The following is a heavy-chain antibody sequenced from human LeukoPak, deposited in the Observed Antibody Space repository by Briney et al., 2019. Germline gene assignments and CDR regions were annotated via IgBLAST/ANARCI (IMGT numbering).Heavy chain of an antibody. CDR3: ARELMGLTMIVVVNPIDY. CDR1: GFTFSSYW. J-gene: IGHJ4*02. Sequence: PGGSLRLSCAAFGFTFSSYWMHWVRQAPGKGLEWVSSISSTSSYIYYADSVKGRFTISRDNAKNSLFLQMNSLRAEDTAVYYCARELMGLTMIVVVNPIDYWGQGTLVTVSS. V-gene: IGHV3-21*01. CDR2: ISSTSSYI. D-gene: IGHD3-22*01.